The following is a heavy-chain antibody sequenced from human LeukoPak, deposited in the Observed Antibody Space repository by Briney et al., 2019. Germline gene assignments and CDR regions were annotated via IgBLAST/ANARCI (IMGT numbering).Heavy chain of an antibody. J-gene: IGHJ4*02. Sequence: ASVKVSCKASGGTFSSYAISWVRQAPGQGLEWMGRIIPILGIANYAQKLQGRVTITADKSTSTAYMELSSLRSEDTAVYYCAREGSERDGSTLRGFDYWGQGTLVTVSS. CDR3: AREGSERDGSTLRGFDY. CDR2: IIPILGIA. D-gene: IGHD1-26*01. V-gene: IGHV1-69*04. CDR1: GGTFSSYA.